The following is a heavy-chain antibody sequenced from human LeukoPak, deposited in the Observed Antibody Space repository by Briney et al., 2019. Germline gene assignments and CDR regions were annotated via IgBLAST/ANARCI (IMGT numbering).Heavy chain of an antibody. Sequence: TQSLTCTVSVGSISSGGYYWSWIRQHPGKGLEWIGYIYYSGRTYYNPSLKSRVTISVDTSKNQFSLKLSSVTAADAAVYYCARVRDGDYGYIGFDPWGQGTLVTVSS. V-gene: IGHV4-31*03. D-gene: IGHD4-17*01. CDR3: ARVRDGDYGYIGFDP. CDR1: VGSISSGGYY. J-gene: IGHJ5*02. CDR2: IYYSGRT.